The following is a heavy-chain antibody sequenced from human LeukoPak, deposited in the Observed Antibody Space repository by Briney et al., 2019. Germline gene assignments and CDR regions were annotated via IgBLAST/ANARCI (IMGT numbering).Heavy chain of an antibody. CDR1: GFNFSSSS. J-gene: IGHJ4*02. V-gene: IGHV3-23*01. CDR2: ISGSGGST. CDR3: AKGSGWYV. Sequence: PGGSLRLSCAASGFNFSSSSMSWVRQAPGKGLEWVSGISGSGGSTDYADSVKGRSTISRDNSKNTLYLQINSLRAEDTAVYYCAKGSGWYVWGQGTLVTVSS. D-gene: IGHD6-19*01.